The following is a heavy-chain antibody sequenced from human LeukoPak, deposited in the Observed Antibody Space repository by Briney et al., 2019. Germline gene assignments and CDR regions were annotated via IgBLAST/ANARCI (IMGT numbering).Heavy chain of an antibody. CDR2: IKQDGSKK. CDR1: GFTFSSYW. V-gene: IGHV3-7*03. D-gene: IGHD3-3*01. Sequence: GGSLRLSCAASGFTFSSYWMTWVRQAPGKGLEWVANIKQDGSKKNYVDSVKGRFTISRDNAKNSLYLQMNSLRAEDTAVYYCAKVRVEYYDFWSGYCDYWGQGTLVTVSS. CDR3: AKVRVEYYDFWSGYCDY. J-gene: IGHJ4*02.